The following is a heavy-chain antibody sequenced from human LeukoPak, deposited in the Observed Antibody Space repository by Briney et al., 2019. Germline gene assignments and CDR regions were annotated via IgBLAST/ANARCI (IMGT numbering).Heavy chain of an antibody. Sequence: SETLSLTCSVSGDSISSSIYFWGWIRQPPGKAVEWIGSIYYSGATYYSPSLKSRLTISVDTSKNQFSLKLSSVTAADTAVYYCARVYAMANFDYWGQGTLVTVSS. CDR2: IYYSGAT. D-gene: IGHD2-8*01. CDR3: ARVYAMANFDY. CDR1: GDSISSSIYF. J-gene: IGHJ4*02. V-gene: IGHV4-39*07.